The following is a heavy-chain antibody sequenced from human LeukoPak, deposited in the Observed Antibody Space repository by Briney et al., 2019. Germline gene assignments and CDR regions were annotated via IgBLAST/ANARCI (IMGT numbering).Heavy chain of an antibody. J-gene: IGHJ4*02. V-gene: IGHV3-23*01. Sequence: GGSLRLSCAASGFTFRTCTMNWVRQAPGKGLEWVSAISGSGGSTYYADSVQGRFTISRDNSKNTLYLQMNSLRAEDTAIYYCAKDASGYYDSTVGVDYWGQGTLVTVSS. CDR1: GFTFRTCT. CDR2: ISGSGGST. CDR3: AKDASGYYDSTVGVDY. D-gene: IGHD3-22*01.